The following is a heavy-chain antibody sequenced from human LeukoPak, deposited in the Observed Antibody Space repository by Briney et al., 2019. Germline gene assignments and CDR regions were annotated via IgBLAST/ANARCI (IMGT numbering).Heavy chain of an antibody. J-gene: IGHJ6*04. CDR3: AELGITMIGGV. Sequence: GGSLRLSCAASGFTFSSYSMNWVRQAPGKGLEWVSSISTSSSYIYYADSLKGRFTISRDNAKNSLYLQMNSLRAEDTAVYYCAELGITMIGGVWGKGTTVTISS. D-gene: IGHD3-10*02. CDR1: GFTFSSYS. CDR2: ISTSSSYI. V-gene: IGHV3-21*01.